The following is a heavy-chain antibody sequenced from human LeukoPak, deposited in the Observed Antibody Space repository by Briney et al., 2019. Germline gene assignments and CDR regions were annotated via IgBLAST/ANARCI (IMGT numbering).Heavy chain of an antibody. CDR2: IYYSGGT. J-gene: IGHJ4*02. CDR1: GGSISSGSYY. V-gene: IGHV4-39*01. Sequence: SETLSLTCTVSGGSISSGSYYWAWIRQPPGKGLEWIGSIYYSGGTYYNPSLKSRVTISVDTSKKQISLKLTSVTAADTTVYYCARHTHDSSGYYSSNNNYFDSWGQGILVTVSS. CDR3: ARHTHDSSGYYSSNNNYFDS. D-gene: IGHD3-22*01.